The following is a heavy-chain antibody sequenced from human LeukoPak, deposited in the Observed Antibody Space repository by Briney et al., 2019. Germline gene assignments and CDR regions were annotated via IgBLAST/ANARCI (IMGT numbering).Heavy chain of an antibody. J-gene: IGHJ4*02. CDR2: IRHSGYT. CDR1: GGSISSFY. CDR3: AGGNNRNGGFYFDH. D-gene: IGHD3-10*01. Sequence: SETLSLTCNVSGGSISSFYWFWLRQPPGRGLESIGFIRHSGYTSYSPSLKSRVAISVDMSKNQFSLRLSSVTAADTAVYYCAGGNNRNGGFYFDHWGQGALVPVSS. V-gene: IGHV4-59*01.